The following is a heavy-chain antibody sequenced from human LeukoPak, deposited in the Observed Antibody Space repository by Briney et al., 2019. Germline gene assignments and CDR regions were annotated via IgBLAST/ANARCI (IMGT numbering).Heavy chain of an antibody. Sequence: SSQTLSLTCTVSGGSISSGSYYWSWIRQPAGKGLEWIGRIYTSESTNYSPSLKSRVTISVDTSKNQFSLKLSSVTAADTAVYYCAREPYDSSGYYYPSYFDYWGQGTLVTVSS. J-gene: IGHJ4*02. CDR1: GGSISSGSYY. CDR3: AREPYDSSGYYYPSYFDY. CDR2: IYTSEST. D-gene: IGHD3-22*01. V-gene: IGHV4-61*02.